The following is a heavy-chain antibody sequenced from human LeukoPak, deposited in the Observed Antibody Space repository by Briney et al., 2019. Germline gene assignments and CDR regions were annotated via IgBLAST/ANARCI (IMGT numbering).Heavy chain of an antibody. CDR2: IYTSGST. Sequence: SQTLSLTCTVSGGSISSGSYYWSWIRQPAGKGLEWIGRIYTSGSTNYNPSLKSRVTISVDTSKNQFSLKLSSVTAADTAVYHCARADYGDLFDYWGQEPWSPSPQ. V-gene: IGHV4-61*02. CDR3: ARADYGDLFDY. CDR1: GGSISSGSYY. J-gene: IGHJ4*01. D-gene: IGHD4-17*01.